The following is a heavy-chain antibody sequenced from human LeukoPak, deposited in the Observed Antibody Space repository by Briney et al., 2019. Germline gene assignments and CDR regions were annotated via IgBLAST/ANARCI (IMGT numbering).Heavy chain of an antibody. Sequence: ASVKVSCKASGYTFTSYAVNWVRQAPGQGLEWMGWINTNTGNPTYAQGFTGRFVFSLDTSVSTAYLQISSLKAEDTAVYYCARDLPLYYSDRSGSNLDYWGQGTLVTVSS. J-gene: IGHJ4*02. V-gene: IGHV7-4-1*02. D-gene: IGHD3-22*01. CDR2: INTNTGNP. CDR3: ARDLPLYYSDRSGSNLDY. CDR1: GYTFTSYA.